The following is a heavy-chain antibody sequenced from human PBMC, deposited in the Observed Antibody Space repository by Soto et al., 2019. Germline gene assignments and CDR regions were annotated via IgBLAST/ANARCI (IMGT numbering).Heavy chain of an antibody. CDR1: GFTFSSYG. V-gene: IGHV3-33*01. Sequence: GGSLRLSCAASGFTFSSYGMHWVRQAPGKGLEWVAVIWYDGSNKYYADSVKGRFTISRDNSKNTLYLQMNSLRAEDTAVYYCARDSSGWYAIRYFDYWGQGTLVTVSS. D-gene: IGHD6-19*01. CDR3: ARDSSGWYAIRYFDY. CDR2: IWYDGSNK. J-gene: IGHJ4*02.